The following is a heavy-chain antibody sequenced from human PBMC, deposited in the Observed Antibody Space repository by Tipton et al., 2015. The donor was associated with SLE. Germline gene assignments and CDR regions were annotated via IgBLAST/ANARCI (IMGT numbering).Heavy chain of an antibody. CDR3: ARVAQSSSLDY. V-gene: IGHV4-34*01. D-gene: IGHD6-6*01. CDR1: GGSFSGYY. CDR2: INHSGST. J-gene: IGHJ4*02. Sequence: TLSLTCAVYGGSFSGYYWSWIRQPPGKGLEWIGEINHSGSTNYNPSLKSRVTISVDTSKNQFSLKLSSVTAAGTAVYYCARVAQSSSLDYWGQGTLVTVSS.